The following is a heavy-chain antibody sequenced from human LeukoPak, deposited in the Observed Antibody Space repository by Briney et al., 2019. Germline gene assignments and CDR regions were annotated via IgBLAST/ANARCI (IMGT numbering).Heavy chain of an antibody. CDR3: AKGLTRSPQYSMYSSSWSYTAY. CDR1: GFTFYDYG. D-gene: IGHD6-13*01. Sequence: GGALRLSCAASGFTFYDYGMSWVRHAPGKGVEWVSGINWNGGRTVYADFVKGRFTISRDNAKNSLYLQMNSLRADDTAFYYCAKGLTRSPQYSMYSSSWSYTAYWGQGTLVTVSS. CDR2: INWNGGRT. J-gene: IGHJ4*02. V-gene: IGHV3-20*04.